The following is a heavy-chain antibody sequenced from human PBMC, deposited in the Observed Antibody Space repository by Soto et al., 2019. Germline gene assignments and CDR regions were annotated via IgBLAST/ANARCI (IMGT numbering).Heavy chain of an antibody. D-gene: IGHD3-16*01. V-gene: IGHV3-73*01. CDR3: KAVKPWGNWFDT. CDR2: IRSKANYYAT. J-gene: IGHJ5*02. Sequence: GGSLRLSCAASGFTFSGSAMHWVRQASGKGLEWVGRIRSKANYYATAYIASVKGRFTISRDDSKNTAYLQMNSLKTEDTAVYYCKAVKPWGNWFDTWGQGTLVTVSS. CDR1: GFTFSGSA.